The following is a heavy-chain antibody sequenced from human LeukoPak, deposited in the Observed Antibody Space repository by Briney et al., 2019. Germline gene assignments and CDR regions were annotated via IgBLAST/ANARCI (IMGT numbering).Heavy chain of an antibody. Sequence: ASVKVSCKASGYTFTSYDINWVRQATGQGLEWMGWMNPNSGNTGYAQKFQGRVTMTRNPSISTAYMELSSLRSEDTAVYYCARGPYGSGSYPLDYWGQGTLVTVSS. J-gene: IGHJ4*02. CDR3: ARGPYGSGSYPLDY. D-gene: IGHD3-10*01. V-gene: IGHV1-8*01. CDR1: GYTFTSYD. CDR2: MNPNSGNT.